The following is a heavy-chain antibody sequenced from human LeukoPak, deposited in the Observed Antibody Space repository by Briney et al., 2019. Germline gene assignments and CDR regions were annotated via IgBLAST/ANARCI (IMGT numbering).Heavy chain of an antibody. CDR1: GGSISSYY. CDR3: ARGKLLWFGELGNWFDP. V-gene: IGHV4-59*01. Sequence: PSETLSLTCTVSGGSISSYYWSWIRQPPGKGLEWIGYIYYSGSTNYNPSLKSRVTISVDTSKNQFSLKLSSVTAADTAVYYCARGKLLWFGELGNWFDPWGQGTLVTVSS. J-gene: IGHJ5*02. CDR2: IYYSGST. D-gene: IGHD3-10*01.